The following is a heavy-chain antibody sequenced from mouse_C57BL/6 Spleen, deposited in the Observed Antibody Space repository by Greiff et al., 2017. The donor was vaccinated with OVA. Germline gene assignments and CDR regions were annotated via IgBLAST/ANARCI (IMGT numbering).Heavy chain of an antibody. CDR2: ISDGGSYT. V-gene: IGHV5-4*01. J-gene: IGHJ4*01. CDR1: GFTFSSYA. CDR3: ARDGYAMDY. Sequence: DVKLVESGGGLVKPGGSLKLSCAASGFTFSSYAMSWVRQTPEKRLEWVATISDGGSYTYYPDNVKGRFTISRDNAKNNLYLQMSHLKSEDTAMYYCARDGYAMDYWGQGTSVTVSS.